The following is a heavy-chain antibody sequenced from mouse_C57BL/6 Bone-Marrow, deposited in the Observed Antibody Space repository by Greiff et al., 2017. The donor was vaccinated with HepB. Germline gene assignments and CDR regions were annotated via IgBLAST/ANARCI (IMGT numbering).Heavy chain of an antibody. D-gene: IGHD4-1*01. J-gene: IGHJ2*01. CDR1: GYTFTDYY. Sequence: VQLQQSGPELVKPGASVKISCKASGYTFTDYYMNWVKQSHGKSLEWIGDINPNNGGTSYNQKFKGKATLTVDKSSSTAYMELSSLTSEDSAVYYCARGLGHYWGQGTTLTVSS. CDR2: INPNNGGT. V-gene: IGHV1-26*01. CDR3: ARGLGHY.